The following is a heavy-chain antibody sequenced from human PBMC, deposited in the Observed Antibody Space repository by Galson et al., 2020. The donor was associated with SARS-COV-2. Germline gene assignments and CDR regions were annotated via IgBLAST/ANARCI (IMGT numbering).Heavy chain of an antibody. CDR2: IKQDGSEK. Sequence: GGSLRLSCAGSGFTFNYYWMSWVRQAPGKGLEWVANIKQDGSEKHYVDSVKGRFTISRDNAKKSLFLQMNSLRAEDTAVYYCVLDRGAEYWGQGTLVTVSS. J-gene: IGHJ4*02. V-gene: IGHV3-7*01. D-gene: IGHD3-22*01. CDR1: GFTFNYYW. CDR3: VLDRGAEY.